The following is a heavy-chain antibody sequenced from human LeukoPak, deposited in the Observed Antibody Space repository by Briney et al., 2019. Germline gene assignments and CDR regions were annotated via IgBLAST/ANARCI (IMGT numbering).Heavy chain of an antibody. CDR3: AKDFYDSSGSRYDY. J-gene: IGHJ4*02. Sequence: PGGSLRLSCEGSAFIFSGHWMNWVRQTPGKGLEWVASIKEDGSERQYVDSVKGRFSISRDNTKGSLFLQLNSLRAEDTAVYYCAKDFYDSSGSRYDYWGQGTLVTVSS. CDR1: AFIFSGHW. CDR2: IKEDGSER. D-gene: IGHD3-22*01. V-gene: IGHV3-7*03.